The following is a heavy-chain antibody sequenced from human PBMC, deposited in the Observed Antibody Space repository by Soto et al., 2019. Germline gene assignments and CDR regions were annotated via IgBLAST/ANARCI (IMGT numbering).Heavy chain of an antibody. V-gene: IGHV3-74*01. J-gene: IGHJ4*02. CDR2: INSDGRTT. D-gene: IGHD3-10*01. CDR1: GLIFSGYW. CDR3: ARLLGGSGSFIDY. Sequence: EVQLVESGGGLVQPGGPLRLSCAASGLIFSGYWMHWVRQAPGKGLVWVSRINSDGRTTSYADSVKGRFTISRDNAKNTMYLQMNSLRAEDTAVYYCARLLGGSGSFIDYWGQGTLVTVSS.